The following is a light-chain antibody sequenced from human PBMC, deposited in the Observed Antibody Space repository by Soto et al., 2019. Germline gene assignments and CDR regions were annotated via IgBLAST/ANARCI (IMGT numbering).Light chain of an antibody. J-gene: IGKJ1*01. CDR1: QSVSSSF. CDR3: QHYGTSLWT. V-gene: IGKV3-20*01. CDR2: GAS. Sequence: EIMLTQSPGTLSLSPGERATLSCRASQSVSSSFLAWYQQKPGQAPRLLIYGASIRATGITDRFSGSGSGTDLTLTISRMEPEDFAMYLCQHYGTSLWTFGQRTKVEIK.